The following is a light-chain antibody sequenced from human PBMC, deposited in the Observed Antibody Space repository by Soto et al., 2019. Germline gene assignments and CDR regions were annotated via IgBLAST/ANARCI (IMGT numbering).Light chain of an antibody. CDR3: AAWDDSLNGPV. CDR2: SNN. J-gene: IGLJ2*01. CDR1: SSNIGSNP. V-gene: IGLV1-44*01. Sequence: QSVLTQPPSASGTPGQRVTISCSGSSSNIGSNPVNWYQQLPGTAPKLLIYSNNQRLSGVPDRFSGSKSGTSASLAISGLQSEDEADYYCAAWDDSLNGPVFGGGTKLTVL.